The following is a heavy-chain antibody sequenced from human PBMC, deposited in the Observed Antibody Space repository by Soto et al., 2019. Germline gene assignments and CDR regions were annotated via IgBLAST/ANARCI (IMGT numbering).Heavy chain of an antibody. CDR2: IGRIGGGT. CDR1: GFAFSNYA. D-gene: IGHD6-19*01. Sequence: GSLRLSCAASGFAFSNYAMGWVRQAPGTGLEWVSSIGRIGGGTHYVDSVKGRFTISRDDSKSTVYLQMNSLRADDTAIYYCAKRSVTDTFYFDYWGQGTLVTVSS. V-gene: IGHV3-23*01. J-gene: IGHJ4*02. CDR3: AKRSVTDTFYFDY.